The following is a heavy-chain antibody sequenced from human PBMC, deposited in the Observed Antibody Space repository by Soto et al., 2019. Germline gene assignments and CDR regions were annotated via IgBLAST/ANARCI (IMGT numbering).Heavy chain of an antibody. D-gene: IGHD6-13*01. CDR2: INTNNGDT. CDR1: GYIFTSYA. J-gene: IGHJ5*02. V-gene: IGHV1-3*04. CDR3: AREPYSSKNWFDP. Sequence: ASVKVSCKASGYIFTSYAVHWVRQAPGQRLEWMGWINTNNGDTKYSQDLQGRVTFTRDTSASTAYMELTSLRPEDTAVYYCAREPYSSKNWFDPWGQGTLVTVS.